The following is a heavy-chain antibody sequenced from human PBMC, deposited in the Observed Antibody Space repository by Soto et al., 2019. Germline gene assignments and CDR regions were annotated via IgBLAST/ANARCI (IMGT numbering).Heavy chain of an antibody. CDR3: ARGPPSSFYYDSSGPTRH. D-gene: IGHD3-22*01. CDR2: ISSSSSTI. CDR1: GFTFSSYS. Sequence: PGGSPRLSCAASGFTFSSYSVNWVRQAPGKGLEWVSYISSSSSTIYYADSVKGRFTISRDNAKNSLYLQMNSLRDEYTAVYYCARGPPSSFYYDSSGPTRHWGQGTLVTVSS. V-gene: IGHV3-48*02. J-gene: IGHJ4*02.